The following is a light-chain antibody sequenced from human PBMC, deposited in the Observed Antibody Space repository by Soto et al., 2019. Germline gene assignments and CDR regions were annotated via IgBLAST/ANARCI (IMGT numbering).Light chain of an antibody. CDR2: QAS. V-gene: IGKV1-5*03. CDR1: KSIGSY. Sequence: DIQMTQSPSTLSASVGDRVTITCRASKSIGSYVAWYQQKPGKSPKLLIYQASNLESGVPSTFSGSGSGTEFTLTISSLQPDDFAIYYCQQYNTFWTFGQGPRVEIK. J-gene: IGKJ1*01. CDR3: QQYNTFWT.